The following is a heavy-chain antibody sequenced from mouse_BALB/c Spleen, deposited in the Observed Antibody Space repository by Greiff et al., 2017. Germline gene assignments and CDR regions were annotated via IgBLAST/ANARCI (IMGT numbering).Heavy chain of an antibody. D-gene: IGHD2-3*01. CDR3: ARYDGYRLFAY. Sequence: EVKLVESGGGLVQPGGSRKLSCAASGFTFSSFGMHWVSQAPEKGLEWVAYISSGSSTIYYADTVKGRFTISRDNPKNTLFLQMTSLRSEDTAMYYCARYDGYRLFAYWGQGTLVTVSA. V-gene: IGHV5-17*02. CDR2: ISSGSSTI. CDR1: GFTFSSFG. J-gene: IGHJ3*01.